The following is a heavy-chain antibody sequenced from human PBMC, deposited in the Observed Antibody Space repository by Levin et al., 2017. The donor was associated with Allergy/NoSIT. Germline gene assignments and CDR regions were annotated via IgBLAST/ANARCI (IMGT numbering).Heavy chain of an antibody. CDR3: ARGPCSGGSCLLPLGLYYYYYYMDV. Sequence: PGGSLRLSCAASGFTFSDYYMSWIRQAPGKGLEWVSYISSSGSTIYYADSVKGRFTISRDNAKNSLYLQMNSLRAEDTAVYYCARGPCSGGSCLLPLGLYYYYYYMDVWGKGTTVTVSS. V-gene: IGHV3-11*01. CDR2: ISSSGSTI. CDR1: GFTFSDYY. J-gene: IGHJ6*03. D-gene: IGHD2-15*01.